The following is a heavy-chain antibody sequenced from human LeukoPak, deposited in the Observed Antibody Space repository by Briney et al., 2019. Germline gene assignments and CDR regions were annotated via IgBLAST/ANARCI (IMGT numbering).Heavy chain of an antibody. V-gene: IGHV4-34*01. J-gene: IGHJ4*02. CDR3: ARRLDGSGWYYDY. Sequence: SETLSLTCAVYGGSFSGYYWSWIRQPPGKGLEWIGEINHSGSTNYNPSLKSRVTISVDTSKNQFSLKLSSVTAADTAVYYCARRLDGSGWYYDYWCQGTLVTVSS. CDR1: GGSFSGYY. D-gene: IGHD6-19*01. CDR2: INHSGST.